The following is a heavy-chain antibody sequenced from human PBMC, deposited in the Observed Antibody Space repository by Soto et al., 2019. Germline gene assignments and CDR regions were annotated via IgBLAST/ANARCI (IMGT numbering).Heavy chain of an antibody. D-gene: IGHD4-17*01. CDR3: ASALLDYGDYYFDS. CDR1: GGSISSHY. Sequence: PSETLSLTCTVSGGSISSHYWVWIRQPAGKALEWIGRVYISGSTNYNPSLESRVTMSVDTPKNQFSLKLSSVTAADTAVYYCASALLDYGDYYFDSWGQGTLVTVSS. CDR2: VYISGST. J-gene: IGHJ4*02. V-gene: IGHV4-4*07.